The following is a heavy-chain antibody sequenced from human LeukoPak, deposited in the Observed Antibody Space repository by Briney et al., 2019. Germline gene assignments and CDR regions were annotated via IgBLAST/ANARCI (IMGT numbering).Heavy chain of an antibody. V-gene: IGHV4-59*01. J-gene: IGHJ5*02. CDR2: IYYSGST. D-gene: IGHD6-13*01. CDR3: ARAGEQLEDFPWFDP. Sequence: SETLSLTCTVSGGSISSYYWSWIRQPPGKGLEWIGYIYYSGSTNYNPSLKSRVTISVDTSKNQFSLKLSSVTAADTAVYYCARAGEQLEDFPWFDPWGQGTLVTVSS. CDR1: GGSISSYY.